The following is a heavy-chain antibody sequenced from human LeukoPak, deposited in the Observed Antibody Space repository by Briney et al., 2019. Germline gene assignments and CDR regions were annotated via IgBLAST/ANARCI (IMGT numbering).Heavy chain of an antibody. CDR3: ATMVRGVWGKENWFDP. D-gene: IGHD3-10*01. J-gene: IGHJ5*02. CDR2: ISPSGGST. Sequence: EASVKVSCKAFGYTFTSNYMHWVRQAPGQGPEWMGVISPSGGSTTYAQKFQGRVTLTRDMSTSTDYLELSSLRSEDTAVYYCATMVRGVWGKENWFDPWGQGTLVTVSS. V-gene: IGHV1-46*01. CDR1: GYTFTSNY.